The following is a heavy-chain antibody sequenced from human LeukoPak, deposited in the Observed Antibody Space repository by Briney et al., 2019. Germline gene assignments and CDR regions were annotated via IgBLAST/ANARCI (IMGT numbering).Heavy chain of an antibody. J-gene: IGHJ5*02. V-gene: IGHV3-21*01. D-gene: IGHD6-19*01. CDR2: ISSSSSYI. Sequence: GGSLRLSCAASGFTFSSYSMNWVRQAPGKGLEWVSSISSSSSYIYYADSVKGRFTISRDNAKNSLYLQMNSLRAEDTAVYYCAGETIAVAGGGWFDPWGQGTLVTVSS. CDR1: GFTFSSYS. CDR3: AGETIAVAGGGWFDP.